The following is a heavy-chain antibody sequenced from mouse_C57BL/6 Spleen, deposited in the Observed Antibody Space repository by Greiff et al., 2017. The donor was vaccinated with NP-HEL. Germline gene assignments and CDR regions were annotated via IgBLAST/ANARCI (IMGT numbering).Heavy chain of an antibody. D-gene: IGHD2-2*01. V-gene: IGHV1-64*01. Sequence: QVQLQQPGAELVKPGASVKLSCKASGYTFTSYWMHWVTQRPGQGLEWIGMIHPNSGSTNYNEKFKSKATLTVDKSSSTAYMQLSSLTSEDSAVYYCARPYGYDRYFDVWGTGTTVTVSS. CDR1: GYTFTSYW. CDR2: IHPNSGST. J-gene: IGHJ1*03. CDR3: ARPYGYDRYFDV.